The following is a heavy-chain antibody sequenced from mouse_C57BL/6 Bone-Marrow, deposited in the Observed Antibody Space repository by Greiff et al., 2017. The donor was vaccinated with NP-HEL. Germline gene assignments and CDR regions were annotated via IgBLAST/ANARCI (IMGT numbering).Heavy chain of an antibody. V-gene: IGHV1-64*01. CDR1: GYTFTSYW. CDR3: ARSGNYLSLYAMDY. Sequence: QVQLQQPGAELVKPGASVKLSCKASGYTFTSYWMHWVKQRPGQGLEWIGMIHPNSGSTNYNEKFKSKATLTVDKSSSTAYMQLSSLTSEDSAVYYCARSGNYLSLYAMDYWGQGTSVTVSS. CDR2: IHPNSGST. D-gene: IGHD5-5*01. J-gene: IGHJ4*01.